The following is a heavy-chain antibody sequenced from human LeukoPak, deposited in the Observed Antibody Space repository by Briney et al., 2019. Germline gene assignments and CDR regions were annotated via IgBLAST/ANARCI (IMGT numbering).Heavy chain of an antibody. CDR1: GFTFSSYA. V-gene: IGHV3-23*01. CDR2: ISGSGGST. D-gene: IGHD4-23*01. CDR3: AKDPGGRYYYYMDV. J-gene: IGHJ6*03. Sequence: GGSLRLSCAASGFTFSSYAMSWVRQAPGKGLEWVSAISGSGGSTYYADSVKGRFTISRDNSKNTLYLQMNSLRAEDTAVYYCAKDPGGRYYYYMDVWGKGNPVTVSS.